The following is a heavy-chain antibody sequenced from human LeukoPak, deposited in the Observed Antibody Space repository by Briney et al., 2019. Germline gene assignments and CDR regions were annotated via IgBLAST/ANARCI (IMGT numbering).Heavy chain of an antibody. V-gene: IGHV3-74*01. Sequence: GGSLRLSCAASGFTFSSYWMDWVRQAPGKGLVWVSRIKSDGSTRYADSVKGRFTVSRDNAKNTVSLQMNSLRAEDTGVYYCARAPSEIGGYYPEYFRHWGQGTLVIVSS. D-gene: IGHD3-22*01. CDR1: GFTFSSYW. CDR2: IKSDGST. CDR3: ARAPSEIGGYYPEYFRH. J-gene: IGHJ1*01.